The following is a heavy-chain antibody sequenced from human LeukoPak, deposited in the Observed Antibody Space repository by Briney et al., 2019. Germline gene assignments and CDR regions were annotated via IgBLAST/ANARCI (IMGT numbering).Heavy chain of an antibody. Sequence: QTGGSLRLSCAASGFTFSNYWMHWVRHAPGKGLVWVSRINSDGINTSYADSVKGRFTISRDNAKNTLNLQMNSLRAEDTAVYYCAELGITMIGGVWGKGTTVTISS. CDR3: AELGITMIGGV. CDR2: INSDGINT. D-gene: IGHD3-10*02. J-gene: IGHJ6*04. V-gene: IGHV3-74*01. CDR1: GFTFSNYW.